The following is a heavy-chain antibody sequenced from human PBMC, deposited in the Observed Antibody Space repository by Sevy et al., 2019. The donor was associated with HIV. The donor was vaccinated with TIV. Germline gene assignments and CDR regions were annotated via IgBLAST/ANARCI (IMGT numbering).Heavy chain of an antibody. CDR3: AREGGSSGRAGWFDP. J-gene: IGHJ5*02. Sequence: GGSLRLSCTASGFTFNISPMHWVRQAPGKGLEWAAGVSNDGKDKHYPDSLKDRFSISRDNSKNTLYLQMDGLRGEDTAVYYSAREGGSSGRAGWFDPWGQGTLVTVSS. V-gene: IGHV3-30*04. CDR2: VSNDGKDK. D-gene: IGHD3-22*01. CDR1: GFTFNISP.